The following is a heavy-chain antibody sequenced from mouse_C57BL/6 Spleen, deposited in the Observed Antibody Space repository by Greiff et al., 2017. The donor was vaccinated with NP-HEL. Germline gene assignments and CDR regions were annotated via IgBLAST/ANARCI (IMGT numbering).Heavy chain of an antibody. J-gene: IGHJ2*01. V-gene: IGHV1-64*01. Sequence: QVQLQQSGAELVKPGASVKLSCKASGYTFTSYWMHWVKQRPGQGLEWIGMIHPNSGSTNYNEKFKSKATLTVDKSSSTAYMQLSSLTSEDSAVYYCARQDYYGYEYYFDYWGQGTTLTVSS. D-gene: IGHD2-2*01. CDR1: GYTFTSYW. CDR2: IHPNSGST. CDR3: ARQDYYGYEYYFDY.